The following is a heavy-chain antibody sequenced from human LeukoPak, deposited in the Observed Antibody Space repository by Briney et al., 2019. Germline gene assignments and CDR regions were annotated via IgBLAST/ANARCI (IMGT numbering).Heavy chain of an antibody. D-gene: IGHD3-10*01. CDR2: INLNSGGT. Sequence: GASVKVSCKASGYTFIDYYMHWVRQAPGHGLGWLGWINLNSGGTHYVQKFQGRVTMTRDTSISTAHMELDGLRYDDTAVYYCTRGGDDEGPNYFDYWGQGTLVTVSS. V-gene: IGHV1-2*02. CDR3: TRGGDDEGPNYFDY. J-gene: IGHJ4*02. CDR1: GYTFIDYY.